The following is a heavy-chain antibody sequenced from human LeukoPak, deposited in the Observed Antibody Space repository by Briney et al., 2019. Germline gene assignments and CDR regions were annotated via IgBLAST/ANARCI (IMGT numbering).Heavy chain of an antibody. CDR2: ISGSGGST. CDR3: ASKVYGSYYGQDSFDY. Sequence: GSLRLSCAASGFTFSSYAMSWVRQAPGKGLEWVSAISGSGGSTYYADSVKGRFTISRDNSKNTLYLQMNSLRAEDTAVYYCASKVYGSYYGQDSFDYWGQGTLVTVSS. J-gene: IGHJ4*02. D-gene: IGHD1-26*01. CDR1: GFTFSSYA. V-gene: IGHV3-23*01.